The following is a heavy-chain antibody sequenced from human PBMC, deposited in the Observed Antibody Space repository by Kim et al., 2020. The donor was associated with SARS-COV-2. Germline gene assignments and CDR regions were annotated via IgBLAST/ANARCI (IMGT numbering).Heavy chain of an antibody. CDR3: ATNHKSTEFGCCGMDV. Sequence: SETLSLTCTVSGGSISSGGYYWSWIRQHPGKGLEWIGYIYYSGSTYYNPSLKSRVTISVDTSKNQFSLKLSSVTAADTAVYYCATNHKSTEFGCCGMDVWGQGTTVTVSS. D-gene: IGHD3-10*01. CDR1: GGSISSGGYY. V-gene: IGHV4-31*03. J-gene: IGHJ6*02. CDR2: IYYSGST.